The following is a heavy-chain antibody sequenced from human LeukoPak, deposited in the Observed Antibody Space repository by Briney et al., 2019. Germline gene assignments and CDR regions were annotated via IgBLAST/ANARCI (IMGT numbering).Heavy chain of an antibody. CDR3: AKDRVQLWQKVATARIIKNYYYYYGMDV. CDR2: ISGDGGST. CDR1: GFTFDDYA. J-gene: IGHJ6*02. Sequence: PGGSLRLSCAASGFTFDDYAMHWVRQAPGKGLEWVSLISGDGGSTYYADSVKGRFTISRDNSKNSLYLQMNSLRTEDTALYYCAKDRVQLWQKVATARIIKNYYYYYGMDVWGQGTTVTVSS. V-gene: IGHV3-43*02. D-gene: IGHD5-18*01.